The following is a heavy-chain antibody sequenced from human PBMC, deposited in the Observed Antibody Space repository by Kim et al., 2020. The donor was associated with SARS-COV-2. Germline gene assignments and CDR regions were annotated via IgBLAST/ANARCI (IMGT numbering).Heavy chain of an antibody. J-gene: IGHJ3*02. CDR3: ATTLGYCSNGICSHDAFDI. V-gene: IGHV1-69*10. CDR1: GDTVNIHA. CDR2: IILIPGIP. Sequence: SVKVSCKASGDTVNIHAINWVRQAPGQGPEWMGRIILIPGIPDYAQKFQGRVTIAADESTNTAYIQLSSLRSEDTAVYYCATTLGYCSNGICSHDAFDIWGQGTMVTVSS. D-gene: IGHD2-8*01.